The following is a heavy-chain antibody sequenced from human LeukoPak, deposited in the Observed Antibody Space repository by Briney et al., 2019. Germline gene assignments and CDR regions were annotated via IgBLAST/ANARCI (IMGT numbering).Heavy chain of an antibody. V-gene: IGHV3-23*01. CDR1: GFTFSSYG. Sequence: GGSLRLSCAASGFTFSSYGMSWVRQAPGKGLEWVSAISGSGGSAYYADSVKGRFTISRDNSKNTLYLQMNSLRAEDTAVYYCAPTPSISYYYYMDVWGKGTTVTVSS. J-gene: IGHJ6*03. CDR3: APTPSISYYYYMDV. CDR2: ISGSGGSA. D-gene: IGHD2-15*01.